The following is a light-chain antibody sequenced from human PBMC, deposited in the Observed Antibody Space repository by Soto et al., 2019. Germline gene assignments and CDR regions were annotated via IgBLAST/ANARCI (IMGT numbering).Light chain of an antibody. V-gene: IGKV3-20*01. J-gene: IGKJ5*01. CDR3: MQSTQLPPT. Sequence: EIFLTQSPGPLSLSPGERATLSCRASQSVSSSYLAWYQQKPGQAPRLLIYGASSRATGIPDRFSGSGSGTDLTLEISRVETDDVGIYYCMQSTQLPPTFGQGTRLEIK. CDR1: QSVSSSY. CDR2: GAS.